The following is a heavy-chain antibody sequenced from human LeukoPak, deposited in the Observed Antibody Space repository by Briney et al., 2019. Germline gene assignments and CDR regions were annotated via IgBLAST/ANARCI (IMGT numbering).Heavy chain of an antibody. CDR3: ARVHENYLYYFDY. D-gene: IGHD1-7*01. CDR2: IYYSGST. Sequence: SETLSLTCTVSGGSISSSSYYWGWIRQPPGKGLEWIGSIYYSGSTYYNPSLKSRVTISVDTSKNQFSLKLSSVTAADTAVYYCARVHENYLYYFDYWGQGTLVTVSS. V-gene: IGHV4-39*07. J-gene: IGHJ4*02. CDR1: GGSISSSSYY.